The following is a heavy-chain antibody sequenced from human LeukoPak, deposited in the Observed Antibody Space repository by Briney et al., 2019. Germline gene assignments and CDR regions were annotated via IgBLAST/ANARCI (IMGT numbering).Heavy chain of an antibody. D-gene: IGHD3-22*01. V-gene: IGHV3-30-3*01. J-gene: IGHJ4*02. CDR1: GFTFSSYA. Sequence: PGGSLRLSCAASGFTFSSYAMHWVRQAPGKGLEWVAVISYDGSNKYYADSVKGRFTISRDSSKNTLYLQMNSLRAEDTAVYYCARDTTQYYYDSSGYSSYFDYWGQGTLVTVSS. CDR2: ISYDGSNK. CDR3: ARDTTQYYYDSSGYSSYFDY.